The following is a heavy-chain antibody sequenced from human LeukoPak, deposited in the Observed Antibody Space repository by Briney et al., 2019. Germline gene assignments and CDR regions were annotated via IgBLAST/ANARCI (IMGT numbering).Heavy chain of an antibody. CDR2: TYYRSKWYN. V-gene: IGHV6-1*01. D-gene: IGHD2-2*01. J-gene: IGHJ3*02. CDR1: GDSVSSNNIA. CDR3: ARGRASAFDI. Sequence: SQTLSLTCVIPGDSVSSNNIAWNWIRQSPSRGLEWLGRTYYRSKWYNDYAVSVISRININADTSKNQFSLQLYPVTPDDTAVYYCARGRASAFDIWGRGTVVAVSS.